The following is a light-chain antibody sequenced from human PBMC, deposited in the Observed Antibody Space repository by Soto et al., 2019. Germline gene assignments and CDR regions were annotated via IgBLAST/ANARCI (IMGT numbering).Light chain of an antibody. V-gene: IGLV4-60*02. Sequence: QPVLTQSSSASASLGSSVKLTCSLSRWHSTYTIAWHQQQPGKAPRFLIKLEDTGSANKGSGVPDRFSGSTSGLDRYLTISNLQFEDEAVYYCEAWDSNRHVFGTGTKLTVL. CDR3: EAWDSNRHV. CDR2: LEDTGSA. J-gene: IGLJ1*01. CDR1: RWHSTYT.